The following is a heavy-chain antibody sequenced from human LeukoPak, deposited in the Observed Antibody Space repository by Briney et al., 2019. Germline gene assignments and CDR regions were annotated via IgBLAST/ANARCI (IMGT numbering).Heavy chain of an antibody. CDR2: IHSSGGS. CDR1: GASISNYY. J-gene: IGHJ4*02. Sequence: SETLSLTCTVSGASISNYYWSWIRQTPEKGLEWMGHIHSSGGSSYYPSLKSRLTLSIDTSRNQLSLKLPSVTAADTAVYFCARGVSSGSDYWGQGTLVTVSS. CDR3: ARGVSSGSDY. D-gene: IGHD3-10*01. V-gene: IGHV4-4*09.